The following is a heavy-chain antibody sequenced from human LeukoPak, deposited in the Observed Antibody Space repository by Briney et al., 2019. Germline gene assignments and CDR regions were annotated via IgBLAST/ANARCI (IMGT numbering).Heavy chain of an antibody. Sequence: ASVKVSCKASGYTFTSYYMHWVRQAPGQGLEWMGVIDPSGGSTSYAQKFQGRVTMTRDTSTSTVYMELSSLRSEDRAVYYCARAYYYDSSGYPVYFDYWGQGTLVTVSS. CDR3: ARAYYYDSSGYPVYFDY. D-gene: IGHD3-22*01. V-gene: IGHV1-46*01. J-gene: IGHJ4*02. CDR2: IDPSGGST. CDR1: GYTFTSYY.